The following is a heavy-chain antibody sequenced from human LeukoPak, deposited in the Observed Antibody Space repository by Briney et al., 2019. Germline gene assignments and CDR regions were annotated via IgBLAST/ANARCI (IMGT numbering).Heavy chain of an antibody. CDR2: INAGNGNT. CDR3: ARDLFLTGYKNYYYYYGMDV. V-gene: IGHV1-3*01. D-gene: IGHD3-9*01. J-gene: IGHJ6*02. Sequence: ASVKVSCKASGYTFTSYAMHWVRQAPGQRLEWMGWINAGNGNTKYSQKFQGRVTITRDTSASTAYMELSSLRSEDTAVYYCARDLFLTGYKNYYYYYGMDVWGQGTTVTVSS. CDR1: GYTFTSYA.